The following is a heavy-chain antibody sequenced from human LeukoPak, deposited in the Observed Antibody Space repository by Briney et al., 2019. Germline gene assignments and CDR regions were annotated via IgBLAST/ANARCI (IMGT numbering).Heavy chain of an antibody. CDR3: ARGVIGLLLVY. D-gene: IGHD2-15*01. CDR1: GGSFSGYY. Sequence: SETLSLACAVYGGSFSGYYWSWIRQPPEKGLEWIGEINHSGSTNYNPSLKSRVTISVDTSKNQFSLKLSSVTAADTAVYYCARGVIGLLLVYWGQGTLVTVSS. J-gene: IGHJ4*02. V-gene: IGHV4-34*01. CDR2: INHSGST.